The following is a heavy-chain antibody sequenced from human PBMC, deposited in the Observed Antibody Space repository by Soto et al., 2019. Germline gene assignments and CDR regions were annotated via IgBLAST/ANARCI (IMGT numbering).Heavy chain of an antibody. D-gene: IGHD6-19*01. J-gene: IGHJ4*02. Sequence: EVQLVESGGGLVQPGGSLRLSCAASGFTFSSYSMNWVRQAPGKGLEWVSYISSSSSTIYYADSVKGRFTISRDNAKNSLYLQMNSLRAEDTAVYYYARVRAWPVVDYWGQGTLVTVSS. V-gene: IGHV3-48*01. CDR1: GFTFSSYS. CDR3: ARVRAWPVVDY. CDR2: ISSSSSTI.